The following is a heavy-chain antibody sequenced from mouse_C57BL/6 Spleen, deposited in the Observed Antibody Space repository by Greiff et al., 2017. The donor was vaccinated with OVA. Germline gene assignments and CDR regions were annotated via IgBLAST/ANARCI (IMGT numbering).Heavy chain of an antibody. Sequence: QVQLQQSGAELVRPGASVKLSCKASGYTFTDYYINWVKQRPGQGLEWIARIYPGSGNTYYNEKFKGKATLTAEKSSSTAYMQLSSLTSEDSAVYFCARGMGYGNSFFDYWGQGTTLTVSS. CDR2: IYPGSGNT. CDR1: GYTFTDYY. J-gene: IGHJ2*01. D-gene: IGHD2-1*01. V-gene: IGHV1-76*01. CDR3: ARGMGYGNSFFDY.